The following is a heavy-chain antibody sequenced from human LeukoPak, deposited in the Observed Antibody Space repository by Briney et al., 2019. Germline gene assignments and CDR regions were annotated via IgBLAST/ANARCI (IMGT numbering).Heavy chain of an antibody. CDR2: VHYSGST. CDR1: GGSITSYY. Sequence: SETLSLTCIVSGGSITSYYWSWIRQPPGKGLEWIGYVHYSGSTDYNPSLRCRVTISLDTSKNQFSLKLNSVTAADTAIYYCARAGAYCSTTSCACDSWGQGTLATVSS. V-gene: IGHV4-59*01. D-gene: IGHD2-2*01. CDR3: ARAGAYCSTTSCACDS. J-gene: IGHJ4*02.